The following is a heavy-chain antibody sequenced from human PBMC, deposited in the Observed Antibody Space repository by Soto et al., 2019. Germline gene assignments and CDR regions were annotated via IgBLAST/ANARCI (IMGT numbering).Heavy chain of an antibody. CDR1: GFTFGDYA. Sequence: PGGSLRLSCTASGFTFGDYAMSWFRQAPGKGLEWVGFIRSKAYGGTTEYAASVKGRFTISRDDSKSIAYLQMNNLKTEDTAVYYCILDCSTSCYPPNWFDPWGQGTLVTGSS. V-gene: IGHV3-49*03. CDR3: ILDCSTSCYPPNWFDP. D-gene: IGHD2-2*01. CDR2: IRSKAYGGTT. J-gene: IGHJ5*02.